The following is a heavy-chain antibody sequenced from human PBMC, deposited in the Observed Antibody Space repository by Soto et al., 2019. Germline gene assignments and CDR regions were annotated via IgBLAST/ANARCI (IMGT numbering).Heavy chain of an antibody. CDR2: INHSGST. CDR3: ARGGDTAFERYFDY. V-gene: IGHV4-34*01. CDR1: GGSFSGYY. Sequence: SETLSLTCAVYGGSFSGYYWSWIRQPPGKGLEWIGEINHSGSTNYNPSLKSRVTISVDTSKNQFSLKLSSVPAADTAVYYCARGGDTAFERYFDYWGQGTLVTVSS. D-gene: IGHD3-10*01. J-gene: IGHJ4*02.